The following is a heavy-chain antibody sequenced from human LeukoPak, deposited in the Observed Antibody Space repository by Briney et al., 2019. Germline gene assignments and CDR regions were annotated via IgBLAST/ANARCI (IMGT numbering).Heavy chain of an antibody. CDR2: IRHDGTNE. Sequence: QAGGSLRLSCAASGFTFNKFVIHWVRQAPGKGLEWVAFIRHDGTNEEYAQSVRGRFTISRDNANNTLYLEMKNLRPEDTAVYYCTREAHEVKWCSRTSCYPQLGFDSWGQGTLVTVSS. J-gene: IGHJ5*01. CDR1: GFTFNKFV. CDR3: TREAHEVKWCSRTSCYPQLGFDS. D-gene: IGHD2-2*01. V-gene: IGHV3-30*02.